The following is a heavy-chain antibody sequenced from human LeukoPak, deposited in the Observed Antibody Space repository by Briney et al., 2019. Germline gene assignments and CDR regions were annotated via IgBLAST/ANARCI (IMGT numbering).Heavy chain of an antibody. CDR2: IYYSGST. Sequence: PSETLSLTCTVSGGSISSSYYYWGWIRQPPGKGLEWIGSIYYSGSTYYNPSLKSRVTISVDTSKNQFSLKLRSVTAAGTAVYYCARGLVRGDYFDYWGQGTLVTVSS. V-gene: IGHV4-39*01. D-gene: IGHD3-10*01. CDR1: GGSISSSYYY. CDR3: ARGLVRGDYFDY. J-gene: IGHJ4*02.